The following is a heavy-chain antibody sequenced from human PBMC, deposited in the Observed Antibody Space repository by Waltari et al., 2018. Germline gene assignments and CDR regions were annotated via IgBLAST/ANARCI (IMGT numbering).Heavy chain of an antibody. V-gene: IGHV1-46*01. CDR1: GYTFTSYY. CDR2: INPSGGST. Sequence: QVQLVQSGAEVKKPGASVKVSCKASGYTFTSYYMHWVRQAPGQGLEWMGIINPSGGSTSYEQKFQGRVTMTRDTSTSTVYMERSSLRSEDTAVYYCARDGGSSRFLEWPIDYWGQGTLVTVSS. D-gene: IGHD3-3*01. J-gene: IGHJ4*02. CDR3: ARDGGSSRFLEWPIDY.